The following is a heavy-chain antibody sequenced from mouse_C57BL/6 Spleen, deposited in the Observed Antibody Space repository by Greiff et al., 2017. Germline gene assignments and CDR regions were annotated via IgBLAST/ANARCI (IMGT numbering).Heavy chain of an antibody. V-gene: IGHV1-50*01. D-gene: IGHD1-1*01. J-gene: IGHJ3*01. CDR3: ARSDYYGGNAY. CDR2: IDPSDSYT. Sequence: VQLQQPGAELVKPGASVKLSCKASGYTFTSYWMQWVKQRPGQGLEWIGEIDPSDSYTNYNQKFKGKATLTADTSSSTAYMQLISLTAEDSAVYYCARSDYYGGNAYWGQGTLVTVSA. CDR1: GYTFTSYW.